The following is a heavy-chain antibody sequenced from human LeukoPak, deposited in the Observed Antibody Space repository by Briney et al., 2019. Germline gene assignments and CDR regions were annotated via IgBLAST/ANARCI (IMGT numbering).Heavy chain of an antibody. J-gene: IGHJ6*02. CDR2: ISYDGSSK. Sequence: PGGSLRLSCAASGFTFSSYTMHWVRQAPGKGLEWVAVISYDGSSKYYADSVKGRFTISRDNSKNTLYLQMSSLRAEDTAVYHCARGNYHGMDAWGQGTTVTVSS. CDR1: GFTFSSYT. CDR3: ARGNYHGMDA. V-gene: IGHV3-30-3*01.